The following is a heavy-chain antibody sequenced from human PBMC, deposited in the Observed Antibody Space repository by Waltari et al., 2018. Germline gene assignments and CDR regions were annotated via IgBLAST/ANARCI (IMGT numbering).Heavy chain of an antibody. CDR2: IFYDGSKT. V-gene: IGHV3-33*01. CDR1: GITFSHYG. D-gene: IGHD1-20*01. CDR3: ARDIRSTYFDY. Sequence: QVQLVESGGGVVQPGRSLKLACAASGITFSHYGMHWIRQAPGKGLGWVEGIFYDGSKTDYADSGKGRFTISRDNSKNTLYLQMNSLRAEDTAVYYCARDIRSTYFDYWGQGTLVTVSS. J-gene: IGHJ4*02.